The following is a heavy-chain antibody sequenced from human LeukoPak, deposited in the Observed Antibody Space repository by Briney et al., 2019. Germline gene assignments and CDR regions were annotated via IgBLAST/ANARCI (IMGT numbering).Heavy chain of an antibody. CDR3: ARRSIVVVPAAIGGDAFDI. J-gene: IGHJ3*02. CDR2: GYYSGST. V-gene: IGHV4-59*08. CDR1: GGSISTYY. D-gene: IGHD2-2*01. Sequence: KSSETLSLTCAVSGGSISTYYWSWVRQPPGKGLEWIGYGYYSGSTDYIPSLKSRVTISVDTSKNQFSLKLSSVTAADTAVYYCARRSIVVVPAAIGGDAFDIWGQGTMVTVSS.